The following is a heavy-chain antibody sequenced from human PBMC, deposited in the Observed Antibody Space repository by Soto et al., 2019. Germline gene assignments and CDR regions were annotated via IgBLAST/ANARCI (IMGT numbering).Heavy chain of an antibody. D-gene: IGHD6-19*01. J-gene: IGHJ6*02. Sequence: QMQLVQSGPEVKKPGTSVKVSCKASGFTFTSSAVQWVRQARGQRLEWIGWIVVGSGNTNYAQKFQERVTITRNMSTSTAYMELSSLRSEDTAVYYCAADPTAEVAVAGTKDYYDGMDVWGQGTTVTVSS. CDR2: IVVGSGNT. CDR3: AADPTAEVAVAGTKDYYDGMDV. V-gene: IGHV1-58*01. CDR1: GFTFTSSA.